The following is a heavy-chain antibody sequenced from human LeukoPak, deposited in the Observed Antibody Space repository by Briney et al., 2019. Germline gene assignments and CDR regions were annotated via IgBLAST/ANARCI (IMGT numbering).Heavy chain of an antibody. D-gene: IGHD6-19*01. CDR1: GYTFTGYY. J-gene: IGHJ6*03. CDR2: INPNSGGT. CDR3: ARASYSSGWYRPLDYYYYMDV. V-gene: IGHV1-2*02. Sequence: GASVKVSCKASGYTFTGYYMHWVRQAPGQGLEWMGWINPNSGGTNYAQKFQGRVTMTRDTSISTAYMELSRLRSDDTAVYYCARASYSSGWYRPLDYYYYMDVWGKGTTVTVSS.